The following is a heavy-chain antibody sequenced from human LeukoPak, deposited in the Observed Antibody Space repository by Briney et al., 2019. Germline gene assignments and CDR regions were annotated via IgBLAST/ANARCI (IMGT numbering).Heavy chain of an antibody. Sequence: SETLSLTCTVSGGSISTYYWSWIRQPPGKGLEWTGCIFHTGSANYNPSLKSRGTISVDTSKNQFSLKLSSVTAADTAVYYCARGSITVVPAFDIWGQGTMFTVSS. CDR1: GGSISTYY. CDR2: IFHTGSA. V-gene: IGHV4-59*12. CDR3: ARGSITVVPAFDI. J-gene: IGHJ3*02. D-gene: IGHD4-23*01.